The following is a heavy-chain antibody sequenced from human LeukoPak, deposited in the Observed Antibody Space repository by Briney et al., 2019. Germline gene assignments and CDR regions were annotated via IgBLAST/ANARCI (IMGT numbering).Heavy chain of an antibody. J-gene: IGHJ4*02. V-gene: IGHV3-21*01. Sequence: GGSLRLSCAASGFTFSSYAMNWVRQAPGKGLEWVSSISSSSSYIYYADSVKGRFTISRDNAKNSLYLQMNSLRAEDTAVYYCARTGDYRGYFDYWGQGSLVTVSS. CDR3: ARTGDYRGYFDY. CDR1: GFTFSSYA. CDR2: ISSSSSYI. D-gene: IGHD4-17*01.